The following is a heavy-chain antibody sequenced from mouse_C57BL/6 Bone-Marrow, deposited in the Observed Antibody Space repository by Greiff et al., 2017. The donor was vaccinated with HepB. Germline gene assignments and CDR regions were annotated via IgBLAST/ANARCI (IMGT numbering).Heavy chain of an antibody. D-gene: IGHD1-1*01. CDR3: ARPDGSPFDY. CDR2: IYPGSGNT. CDR1: GYTFTDYY. Sequence: VQLQQSGAELVRPGASVKLSCKASGYTFTDYYINWVKQRPGQGLEWIARIYPGSGNTYYNEKFKGKATLTAEKSSSTAYMQLSSLTSEDSAVYFCARPDGSPFDYWGQGTTLTVSS. V-gene: IGHV1-76*01. J-gene: IGHJ2*01.